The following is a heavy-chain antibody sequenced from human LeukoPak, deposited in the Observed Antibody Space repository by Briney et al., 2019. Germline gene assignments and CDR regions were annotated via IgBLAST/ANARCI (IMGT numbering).Heavy chain of an antibody. D-gene: IGHD3-22*01. Sequence: ASVKVSCKASGYTFTSYGISWVRQAPGQGLEWMGWISAYNGNTNYAQKLQGRVTMTTDTSTSTTYMELRSLRSDDTAVYYCAREFGYYDSSGYPDHNYYYYYYMDVWGKGTTVTISS. V-gene: IGHV1-18*01. CDR3: AREFGYYDSSGYPDHNYYYYYYMDV. CDR2: ISAYNGNT. J-gene: IGHJ6*03. CDR1: GYTFTSYG.